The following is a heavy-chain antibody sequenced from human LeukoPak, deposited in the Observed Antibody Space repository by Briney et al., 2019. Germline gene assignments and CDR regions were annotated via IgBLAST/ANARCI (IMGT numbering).Heavy chain of an antibody. CDR2: IYYSGST. V-gene: IGHV4-39*07. J-gene: IGHJ4*02. Sequence: SETLSLTCTVSGGSISSSSYYWGWIRQPPGKGLEWIGSIYYSGSTYYNPSLKSRVTISVDTSKNQFSLRLSSVTAADTAVYYCATSGWYQTGVYWGQGTLLTVSS. CDR1: GGSISSSSYY. CDR3: ATSGWYQTGVY. D-gene: IGHD6-13*01.